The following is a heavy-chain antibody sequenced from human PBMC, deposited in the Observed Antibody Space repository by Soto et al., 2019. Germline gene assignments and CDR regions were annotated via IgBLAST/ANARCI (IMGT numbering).Heavy chain of an antibody. D-gene: IGHD3-9*01. CDR3: ARLLGPDDIFDY. Sequence: SETLSLTCTVSGGSISSSSYYWGWIRQPPGKGLEWIGSIYYSGSTYYNPSLKSRVTISVDTSKNQFSLKLSSVTAADTAVYYCARLLGPDDIFDYWGQGTLVTVSS. V-gene: IGHV4-39*01. J-gene: IGHJ4*02. CDR1: GGSISSSSYY. CDR2: IYYSGST.